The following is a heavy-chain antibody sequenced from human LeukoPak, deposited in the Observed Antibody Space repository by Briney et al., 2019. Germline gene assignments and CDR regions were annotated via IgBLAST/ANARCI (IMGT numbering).Heavy chain of an antibody. V-gene: IGHV1-2*02. CDR1: GYTFTGYY. J-gene: IGHJ4*02. CDR2: INPNSGGT. Sequence: ASVKVSCKASGYTFTGYYIHWVRQAPGQGLEWMGWINPNSGGTNYAQKFQGRATMTRDTSISTAYMELSRLRSDDTAVYYCARDRKWELLGGYCDYWGQGTLVTVSS. D-gene: IGHD1-26*01. CDR3: ARDRKWELLGGYCDY.